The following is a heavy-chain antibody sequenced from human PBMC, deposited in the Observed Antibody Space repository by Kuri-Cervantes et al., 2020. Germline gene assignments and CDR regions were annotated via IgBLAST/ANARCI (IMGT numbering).Heavy chain of an antibody. D-gene: IGHD3-22*01. Sequence: GESLKIPCAASGFTFSSYAMHWVRQAPGKGLEWVSSISSSSSYIYYADSVKGRFTISRDNAKNSLYLQMNSLRAEDTAVYYCARDGSYYYDSSGYYYDYGMDVWGQGTTVTVSS. CDR2: ISSSSSYI. V-gene: IGHV3-21*01. J-gene: IGHJ6*02. CDR3: ARDGSYYYDSSGYYYDYGMDV. CDR1: GFTFSSYA.